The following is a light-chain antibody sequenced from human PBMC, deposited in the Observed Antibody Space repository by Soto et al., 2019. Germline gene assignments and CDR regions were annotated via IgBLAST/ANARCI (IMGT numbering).Light chain of an antibody. CDR3: QQYYSTPPLT. CDR2: WAS. J-gene: IGKJ4*01. Sequence: LTQAPDTLALSLGQRATINCKSSQSVLYSSNNKNYLAWYQQKPGQPPKLLIYWASTRESGVPDRFSGSGSGTDFTLTISSLQAEDVAVYYCQQYYSTPPLTFGGGTKVDIK. V-gene: IGKV4-1*01. CDR1: QSVLYSSNNKNY.